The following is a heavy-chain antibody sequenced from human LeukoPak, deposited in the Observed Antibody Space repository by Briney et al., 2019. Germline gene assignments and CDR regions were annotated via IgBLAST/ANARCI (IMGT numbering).Heavy chain of an antibody. V-gene: IGHV4-31*03. D-gene: IGHD5-24*01. CDR2: IYYSGST. CDR1: GGSISSGGYY. Sequence: SQTLSLTCTVSGGSISSGGYYWGWIRQHPGKGLEWIGYIYYSGSTYYNPSLKSRVTISVDTSKNQFSLKLSSVTAADTAVYYCARDKIRDGYFDYWGPGTLVTVSS. J-gene: IGHJ4*02. CDR3: ARDKIRDGYFDY.